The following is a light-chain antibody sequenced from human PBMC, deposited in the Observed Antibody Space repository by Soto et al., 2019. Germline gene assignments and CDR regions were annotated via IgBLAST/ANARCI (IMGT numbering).Light chain of an antibody. V-gene: IGLV2-11*01. Sequence: QSVLTQSRSVSGSPGQSVTISCTGTSSDVGGYNYVSWYQQHPGKAPKLMIYDVSKRPSGVPDRFSGSKSGNTASLTISGLQAEDEADYYCCSYAGSYTLRVFGGGTKLTVL. CDR2: DVS. CDR1: SSDVGGYNY. J-gene: IGLJ2*01. CDR3: CSYAGSYTLRV.